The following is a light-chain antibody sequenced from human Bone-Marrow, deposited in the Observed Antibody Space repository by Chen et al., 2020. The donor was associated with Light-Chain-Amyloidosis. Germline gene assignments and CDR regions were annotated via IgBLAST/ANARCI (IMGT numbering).Light chain of an antibody. CDR1: QTISSNY. V-gene: IGKV3-20*01. Sequence: EIVLTQSPGTLSLSPGEGANLSCRASQTISSNYLTWYQQKFGQAPRLLIYGSSSRATGIPDRFTVSGSVTDFTLTIHRLEPEDFAMYYCQQYGTSPLTFGGGTKVEIK. CDR3: QQYGTSPLT. J-gene: IGKJ4*01. CDR2: GSS.